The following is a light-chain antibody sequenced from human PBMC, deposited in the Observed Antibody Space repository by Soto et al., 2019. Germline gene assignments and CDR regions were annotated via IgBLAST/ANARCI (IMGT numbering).Light chain of an antibody. CDR1: TSDVGGYDL. V-gene: IGLV2-23*02. J-gene: IGLJ3*02. Sequence: ALPQPASVSGSPGQSITIPCTGTTSDVGGYDLVSWYQQHPGKAPKLMIYEVFKWPSGVSARFSGSKSGNTASLTISGLQAEDEADYYCCSFAGATWVFGGGTKVTVL. CDR3: CSFAGATWV. CDR2: EVF.